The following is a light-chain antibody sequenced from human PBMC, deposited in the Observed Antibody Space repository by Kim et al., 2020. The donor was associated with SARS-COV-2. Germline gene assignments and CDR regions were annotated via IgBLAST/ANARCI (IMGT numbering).Light chain of an antibody. J-gene: IGKJ1*01. Sequence: SVSPGERATLSCRASQSVSSNLAWYQQKPGQAPRLLIYGASTRATGIPVRFSGSGSGTEFTLTISSLQSEDFAVYYCQQYNNGWTFGQGTKVDIK. CDR1: QSVSSN. CDR3: QQYNNGWT. CDR2: GAS. V-gene: IGKV3-15*01.